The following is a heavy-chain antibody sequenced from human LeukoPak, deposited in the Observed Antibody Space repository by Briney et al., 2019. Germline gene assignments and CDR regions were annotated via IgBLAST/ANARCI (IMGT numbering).Heavy chain of an antibody. Sequence: GGSLRLSCAASGFTVSSNYMSWVRQAPGKGLEWVSVIYSGGSIYYADSVKGRFTISRDNSKNPLYLQMNSLRAEDTAVYYCARAVDYYDSSRFDYWGQGTLVTVSS. J-gene: IGHJ4*02. V-gene: IGHV3-53*01. D-gene: IGHD3-22*01. CDR3: ARAVDYYDSSRFDY. CDR2: IYSGGSI. CDR1: GFTVSSNY.